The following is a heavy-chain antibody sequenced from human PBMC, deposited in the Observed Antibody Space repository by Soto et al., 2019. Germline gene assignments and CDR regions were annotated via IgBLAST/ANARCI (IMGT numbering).Heavy chain of an antibody. CDR3: AIRITGNIFDY. J-gene: IGHJ4*02. V-gene: IGHV4-39*01. Sequence: LSLTCTVSGGSISSSSYYWGWIRQPPGKGLEWIGSIYYSGSTYYNPSLKSRVTISVDTSKNQFSLKLSSVTAADTAVHYCAIRITGNIFDYWGQGTLVTVSS. CDR1: GGSISSSSYY. CDR2: IYYSGST. D-gene: IGHD1-20*01.